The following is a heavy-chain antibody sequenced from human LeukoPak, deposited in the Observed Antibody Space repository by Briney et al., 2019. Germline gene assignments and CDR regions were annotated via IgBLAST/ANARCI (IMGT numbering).Heavy chain of an antibody. CDR2: INPSGGST. D-gene: IGHD1-1*01. J-gene: IGHJ4*02. CDR3: ARDTEQEGEVPLHFDY. V-gene: IGHV1-46*01. Sequence: GASVKVSCKASGYTFTSYYMHWVRQAPGQGLEWMGIINPSGGSTSYAQKFQGRVTMTRDMSTSTVYMELSSLRSEDTAVYYCARDTEQEGEVPLHFDYWGQGTLVTVSS. CDR1: GYTFTSYY.